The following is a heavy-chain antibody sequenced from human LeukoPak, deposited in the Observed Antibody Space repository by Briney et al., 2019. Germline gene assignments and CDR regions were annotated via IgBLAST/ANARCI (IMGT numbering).Heavy chain of an antibody. CDR1: GGTFSSYA. J-gene: IGHJ4*02. CDR2: IIPIFGTA. D-gene: IGHD5-12*01. V-gene: IGHV1-69*06. CDR3: ARNEGRMVASPLDY. Sequence: GASVKVSCKASGGTFSSYAISWVRQAPGQGLEWMGGIIPIFGTANYARKFQGRVTITADKSTSTAYMELSSLRSEDTAVYYCARNEGRMVASPLDYWGQGTLVTVSS.